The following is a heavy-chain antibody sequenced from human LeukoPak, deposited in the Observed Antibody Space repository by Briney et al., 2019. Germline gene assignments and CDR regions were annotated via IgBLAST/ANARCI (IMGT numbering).Heavy chain of an antibody. CDR2: VTSSGRTP. Sequence: GGSLRLSCEASGFTFNTHAMSWVRQAPGKVLEWVASVTSSGRTPYYADSVKGRFTISRDNWKNTLYLQINSLRGEDTAVYYCAKDRPNFYETSGSYYKIKGDFWGQGSLVTVSS. CDR3: AKDRPNFYETSGSYYKIKGDF. D-gene: IGHD3-10*01. V-gene: IGHV3-23*01. J-gene: IGHJ4*02. CDR1: GFTFNTHA.